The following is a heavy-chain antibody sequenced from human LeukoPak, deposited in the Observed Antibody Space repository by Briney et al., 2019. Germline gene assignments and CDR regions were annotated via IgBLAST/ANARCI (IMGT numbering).Heavy chain of an antibody. Sequence: HPSEALSLTCAVYGGSFSGYYWSWIRQPPGKGLEWIGEINHSGSTNYNPSLKSRVTISVDTSKNQFSLKLSSVSATDTAVYYCVSPRGFSYGYFDYWGQGTLVTVSS. CDR1: GGSFSGYY. CDR3: VSPRGFSYGYFDY. V-gene: IGHV4-34*01. D-gene: IGHD5-18*01. CDR2: INHSGST. J-gene: IGHJ4*02.